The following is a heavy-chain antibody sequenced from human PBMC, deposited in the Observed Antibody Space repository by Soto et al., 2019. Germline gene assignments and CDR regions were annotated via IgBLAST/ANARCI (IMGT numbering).Heavy chain of an antibody. J-gene: IGHJ4*02. CDR2: IKEDGSEK. D-gene: IGHD3-22*01. CDR3: ARVPNCDSSGRYSYFDL. Sequence: GGSLRLSCAASGFTFSSFWMSWVRQAPGKGLEWVANIKEDGSEKYYVDSVKGRFTISRDNAKNSLYLQVNSLRAEDTAVHYCARVPNCDSSGRYSYFDLWGQGVLVTVSS. CDR1: GFTFSSFW. V-gene: IGHV3-7*02.